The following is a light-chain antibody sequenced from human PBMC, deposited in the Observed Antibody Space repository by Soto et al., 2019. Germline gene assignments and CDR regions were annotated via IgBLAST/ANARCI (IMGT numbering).Light chain of an antibody. Sequence: EIVLTQSPGTLSLSPGERATLSCRASQSVSSSYLAWYQQKPGQAPRLLIHGASSWATGIPDRFSGSGSGTDFTLTISRLEPEDFAVYYCQQYGNSRPWTFGQGTKVEIK. CDR1: QSVSSSY. J-gene: IGKJ1*01. CDR2: GAS. CDR3: QQYGNSRPWT. V-gene: IGKV3-20*01.